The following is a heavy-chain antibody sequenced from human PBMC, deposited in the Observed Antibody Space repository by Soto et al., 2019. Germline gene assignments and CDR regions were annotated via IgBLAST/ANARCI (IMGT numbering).Heavy chain of an antibody. CDR3: ARAHAPTLPFDY. CDR1: GGSIRNVY. CDR2: IFHSGNA. J-gene: IGHJ4*02. D-gene: IGHD2-15*01. V-gene: IGHV4-59*01. Sequence: KPSETLSLTCTVSGGSIRNVYWSWIRQPPGKRLEWIGFIFHSGNAKYNPALKSRVTISVDTSKNQFSLSLDSVTAADTAVYFCARAHAPTLPFDYWGLGTLVTVSS.